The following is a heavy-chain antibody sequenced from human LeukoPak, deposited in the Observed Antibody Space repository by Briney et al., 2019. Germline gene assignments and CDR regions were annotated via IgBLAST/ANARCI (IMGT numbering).Heavy chain of an antibody. D-gene: IGHD3-22*01. CDR3: ARVLLDDSSGYYAPLFDY. V-gene: IGHV4-30-4*01. Sequence: SETLSLTCTVSGGSISSGDYYWSWIRQPPGKGLEWTGYIYYSGSTYYNPSLKSRVTISVDTSKNQFSLKLSSVTAADTAVYYCARVLLDDSSGYYAPLFDYWGQGTLVTVSS. CDR2: IYYSGST. CDR1: GGSISSGDYY. J-gene: IGHJ4*02.